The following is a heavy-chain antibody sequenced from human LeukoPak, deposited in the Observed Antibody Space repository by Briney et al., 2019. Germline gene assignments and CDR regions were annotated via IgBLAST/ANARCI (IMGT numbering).Heavy chain of an antibody. CDR3: AREYCSGGNCLYFYGMDV. D-gene: IGHD2-15*01. CDR1: GFSFSVYG. J-gene: IGHJ6*02. CDR2: VWPDGSDK. V-gene: IGHV3-33*01. Sequence: GGSLRLSCAASGFSFSVYGMHWVRQAPGRGLQWEAVVWPDGSDKYYADSVKGRLTISRDNSKNTLSLQMNSLRAEDTAVYYCAREYCSGGNCLYFYGMDVWGQGTTVTVSS.